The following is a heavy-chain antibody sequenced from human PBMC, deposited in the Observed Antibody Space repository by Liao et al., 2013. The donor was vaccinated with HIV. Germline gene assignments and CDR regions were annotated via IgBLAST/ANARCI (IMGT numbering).Heavy chain of an antibody. V-gene: IGHV4-39*02. J-gene: IGHJ6*03. Sequence: QVQLLESGPGLVKPSETLSLTCSVSGGSITRSSFYWGWIRQPPGQGLEWVGEINHGGRTKYNQSLKSRVTISVDTAEKYFSLKLTSVTAADTAVYYCAREGWELPDYYYYMDVWGKGTTVTVSS. CDR2: INHGGRT. CDR3: AREGWELPDYYYYMDV. D-gene: IGHD2-15*01. CDR1: GGSITRSSFY.